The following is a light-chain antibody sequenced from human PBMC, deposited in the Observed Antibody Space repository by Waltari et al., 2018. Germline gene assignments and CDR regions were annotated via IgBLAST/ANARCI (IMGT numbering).Light chain of an antibody. CDR2: GAS. CDR3: QQYNDWPGLT. J-gene: IGKJ4*01. V-gene: IGKV3-15*01. Sequence: EIVMTQSPATLSVSPGDRVTLSCRASQYVSGKLAWYQQKPGLAPRLLISGASTRATGVPARFSGSGSGTEFTLTISSLQSEDFAVYYCQQYNDWPGLTFGGGTRVEIK. CDR1: QYVSGK.